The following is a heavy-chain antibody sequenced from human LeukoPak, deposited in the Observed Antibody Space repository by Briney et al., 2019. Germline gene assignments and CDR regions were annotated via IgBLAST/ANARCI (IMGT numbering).Heavy chain of an antibody. CDR1: GFTFSSYG. J-gene: IGHJ3*02. CDR3: SSVVVVPAATLGDAFDI. CDR2: IRYDGSNK. Sequence: PGGSLRLSCAASGFTFSSYGMDWVRQAPGKGLEWVAFIRYDGSNKYYADSVKGRFTISRDNSKNTLYLQMNSLRAEDTAVYYCSSVVVVPAATLGDAFDIWGQGTMVTVSS. V-gene: IGHV3-30*02. D-gene: IGHD2-2*01.